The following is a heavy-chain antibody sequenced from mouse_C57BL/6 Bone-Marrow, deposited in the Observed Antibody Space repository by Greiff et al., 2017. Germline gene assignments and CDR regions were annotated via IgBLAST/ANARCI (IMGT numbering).Heavy chain of an antibody. CDR3: TRGYFDY. V-gene: IGHV1-15*01. CDR1: GFNIQNTY. CDR2: IDPETGGT. Sequence: QVQLKESVAELVRPGASVKLSCTASGFNIQNTYMHWVKQRPEQGLEWIGAIDPETGGTAYNQKFKGKAILTADKSSSTAYMELRSLTSEDSAVYYCTRGYFDYWGQGTTLTVSS. J-gene: IGHJ2*01.